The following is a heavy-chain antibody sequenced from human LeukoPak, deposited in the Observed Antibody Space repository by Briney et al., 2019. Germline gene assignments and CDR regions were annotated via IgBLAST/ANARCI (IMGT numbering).Heavy chain of an antibody. Sequence: RTSETLSLTCTVSGGSISSYYWSWIRQPPGKGLEWIGYIYYNGSTNYNPSLKSRVTISVDTSKNQFSLKLSSVTAADTAVYYCARDNGYGDPFDYWGQGTLVTVSS. D-gene: IGHD4-17*01. CDR1: GGSISSYY. J-gene: IGHJ4*02. CDR3: ARDNGYGDPFDY. V-gene: IGHV4-59*01. CDR2: IYYNGST.